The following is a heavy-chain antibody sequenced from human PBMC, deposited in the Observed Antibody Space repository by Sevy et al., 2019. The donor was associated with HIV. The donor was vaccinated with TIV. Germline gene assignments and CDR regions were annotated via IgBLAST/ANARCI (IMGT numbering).Heavy chain of an antibody. J-gene: IGHJ4*02. Sequence: GGSLRLSCAASGFTVSSNYMSWVRQAPGKGLEWVSVIYSGGRTYYADSVKGRFTSSRDNSRNTLYLQMNSLRAEDTAVYYCASGYDSSGFEFDYWGQGILVTVSS. D-gene: IGHD3-22*01. CDR3: ASGYDSSGFEFDY. CDR1: GFTVSSNY. V-gene: IGHV3-53*01. CDR2: IYSGGRT.